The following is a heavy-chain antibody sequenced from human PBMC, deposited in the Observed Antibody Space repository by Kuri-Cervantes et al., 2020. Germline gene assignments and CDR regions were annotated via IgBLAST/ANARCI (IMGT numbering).Heavy chain of an antibody. CDR2: INHSGST. J-gene: IGHJ4*02. Sequence: SETLSLTCTVSGGSISSYYWSWIRQPPGKGLEWIGEINHSGSTNYNPSLKSRVTISVDTSKNQFSLKLSSVTAADTAVYYCARGNSGYEYFDYWGQGTLVTVSS. CDR3: ARGNSGYEYFDY. CDR1: GGSISSYY. V-gene: IGHV4-34*01. D-gene: IGHD5-12*01.